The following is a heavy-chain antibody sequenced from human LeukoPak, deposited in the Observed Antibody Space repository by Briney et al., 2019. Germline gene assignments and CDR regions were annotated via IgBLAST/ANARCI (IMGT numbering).Heavy chain of an antibody. J-gene: IGHJ4*02. CDR3: ARGRRNCYNLGY. CDR2: IHSGGTT. D-gene: IGHD5-24*01. CDR1: GFNVTTNY. V-gene: IGHV3-53*01. Sequence: GGSLTLSCAASGFNVTTNYMSWVRQAPGKGLEWVSVIHSGGTTSYADSVKGPFTISRDISKNSLSLQMNSLTAEDTAIYYCARGRRNCYNLGYWGQGTLVAVSS.